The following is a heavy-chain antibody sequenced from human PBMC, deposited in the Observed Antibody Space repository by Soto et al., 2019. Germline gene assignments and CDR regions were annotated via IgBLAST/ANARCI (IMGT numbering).Heavy chain of an antibody. CDR1: GGSFSGYY. CDR2: INHSGST. J-gene: IGHJ5*02. V-gene: IGHV4-34*01. D-gene: IGHD5-18*01. CDR3: ARGFGRGYSYGRGNNWFDP. Sequence: SETLSLTCAVYGGSFSGYYWSWIRQPPGKGLEWIGEINHSGSTNYNPSLKSRVTISVDTSKNQFSLKLSSVTAADTAVYYCARGFGRGYSYGRGNNWFDPWGQGTLVTVSS.